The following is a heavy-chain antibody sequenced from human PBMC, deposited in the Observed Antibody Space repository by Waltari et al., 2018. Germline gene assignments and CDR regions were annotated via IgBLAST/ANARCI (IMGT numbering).Heavy chain of an antibody. D-gene: IGHD1-1*01. CDR3: ARVPEPRFTYFDY. CDR1: GGSISSYY. CDR2: IYYSGST. J-gene: IGHJ4*02. Sequence: QVQLQESGPGLVKPSETLSLTCTVSGGSISSYYWSWIRQPPGKGLEWIGYIYYSGSTNSNPSLKSRVTISVDTSKNQFSLKLSSVTAADTAVYYCARVPEPRFTYFDYWGQGTLVTVSS. V-gene: IGHV4-59*01.